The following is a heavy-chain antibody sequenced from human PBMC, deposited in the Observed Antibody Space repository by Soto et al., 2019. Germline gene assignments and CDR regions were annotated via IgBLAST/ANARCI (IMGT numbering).Heavy chain of an antibody. CDR2: VYFTGSA. D-gene: IGHD3-16*01. J-gene: IGHJ6*02. Sequence: ASETLSLTCRVSGGSVSDSRYYWVWVRQPPGEGLQWIGTVYFTGSAYYNQSLKSRVTISVDTSKNQYSLKLSSVTAADTAAYFCARRIDAPRYYGMDVWGQGTTVTVYS. CDR3: ARRIDAPRYYGMDV. CDR1: GGSVSDSRYY. V-gene: IGHV4-39*01.